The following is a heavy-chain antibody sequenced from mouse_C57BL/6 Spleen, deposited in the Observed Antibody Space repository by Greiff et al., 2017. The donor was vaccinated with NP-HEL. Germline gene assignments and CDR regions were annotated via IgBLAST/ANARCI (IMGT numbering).Heavy chain of an antibody. CDR2: ISSGSSTI. J-gene: IGHJ3*01. CDR3: AREMIYYDYDGGFAY. CDR1: GFTFSDYG. D-gene: IGHD2-4*01. Sequence: EVQGVESGGGLVKPGGSLKLSCAASGFTFSDYGMHWVRQAPEKGLEWVAYISSGSSTIYYADTVKGRFTISRDNAKNTLFLQRASLRSEDTAMYYCAREMIYYDYDGGFAYWGQGTLVTVSA. V-gene: IGHV5-17*01.